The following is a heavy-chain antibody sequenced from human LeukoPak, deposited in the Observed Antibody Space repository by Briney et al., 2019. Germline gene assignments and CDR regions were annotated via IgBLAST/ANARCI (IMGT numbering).Heavy chain of an antibody. CDR1: GFTFSGSA. V-gene: IGHV3-73*01. CDR3: ANFEDRVRYFDWGPFFDY. Sequence: HPGGSLRLSCAASGFTFSGSAMHWVRQSPGKGLEWVGRIRSKANDHATAYAASVRGRFTISRDDSKNTAYLQMNSLRAEDTAVYYCANFEDRVRYFDWGPFFDYWGQGTLVTVSS. J-gene: IGHJ4*02. CDR2: IRSKANDHAT. D-gene: IGHD3-9*01.